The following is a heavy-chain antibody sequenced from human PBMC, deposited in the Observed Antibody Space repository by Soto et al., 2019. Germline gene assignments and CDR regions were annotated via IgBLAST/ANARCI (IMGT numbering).Heavy chain of an antibody. CDR2: ISSSSTYI. Sequence: GGSLRLSCAASGFTFSSYSVNWVRQAPGKGMEWVSSISSSSTYIYYADSVKGRFTISRDNAKNSLYLQMNSLRAEDTAVYYCARDLSSWADYYYYGMDVWGQGTTVTVSS. CDR1: GFTFSSYS. CDR3: ARDLSSWADYYYYGMDV. J-gene: IGHJ6*02. V-gene: IGHV3-21*01. D-gene: IGHD6-6*01.